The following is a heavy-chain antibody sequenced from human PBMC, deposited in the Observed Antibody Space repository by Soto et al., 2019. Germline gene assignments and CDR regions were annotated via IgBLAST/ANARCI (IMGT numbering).Heavy chain of an antibody. CDR2: INHSGST. Sequence: SETLSLTCAVYGGSFSGYYWSWIRQPPGKGLEWIGEINHSGSTNYNPSLKSRVTISVDTSKNQFSLKLSSVTAADTAVYYCARLGYCSGGSCYSGSVGRQYYYYYMDVWGKGTTVTVSS. V-gene: IGHV4-34*01. J-gene: IGHJ6*03. CDR3: ARLGYCSGGSCYSGSVGRQYYYYYMDV. CDR1: GGSFSGYY. D-gene: IGHD2-15*01.